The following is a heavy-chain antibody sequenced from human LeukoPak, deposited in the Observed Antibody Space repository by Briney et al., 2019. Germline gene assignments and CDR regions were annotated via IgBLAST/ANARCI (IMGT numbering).Heavy chain of an antibody. V-gene: IGHV2-5*02. J-gene: IGHJ3*02. CDR1: GFSLSTSGVG. Sequence: SGPTLVKPTRTLTLTCTFSGFSLSTSGVGVGRIRQPPGKALEWLALIYWDDDKRYSPSLKSRLTITKDTSKNQVVLTMTNMDPADTATYYCAHRRSISDAFDIWGQGTMVTVSS. D-gene: IGHD3-3*01. CDR2: IYWDDDK. CDR3: AHRRSISDAFDI.